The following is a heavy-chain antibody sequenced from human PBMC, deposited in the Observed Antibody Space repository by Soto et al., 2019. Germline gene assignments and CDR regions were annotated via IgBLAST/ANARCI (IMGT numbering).Heavy chain of an antibody. V-gene: IGHV1-46*01. D-gene: IGHD1-26*01. Sequence: GASVKVSCKASRYTFTNFYIHWLRQAPGQGLEWMGIINPSGGSTTYPQKFQGRVTMTRDTSTSTVHMELITLRSEDTAVYYCGRSQVGRALDVWGPGTTVTVSS. CDR1: RYTFTNFY. CDR3: GRSQVGRALDV. CDR2: INPSGGST. J-gene: IGHJ6*02.